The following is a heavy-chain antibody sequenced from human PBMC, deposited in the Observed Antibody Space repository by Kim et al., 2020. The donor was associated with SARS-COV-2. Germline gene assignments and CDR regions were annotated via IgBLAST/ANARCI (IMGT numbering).Heavy chain of an antibody. CDR2: ISYDGRNK. V-gene: IGHV3-30*18. Sequence: GGSLRLSCAASGFTFSTYGMHWVRQAPGKGLEWVAVISYDGRNKYYADSVKGRFTISRDNSKNTLYLQMNSLRAEDTAVYYCAKAARGNYYYGMDVWGQGTTVTISS. D-gene: IGHD6-6*01. J-gene: IGHJ6*02. CDR3: AKAARGNYYYGMDV. CDR1: GFTFSTYG.